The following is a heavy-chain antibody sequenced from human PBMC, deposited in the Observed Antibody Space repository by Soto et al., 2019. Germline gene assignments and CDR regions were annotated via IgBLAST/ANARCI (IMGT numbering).Heavy chain of an antibody. D-gene: IGHD6-25*01. V-gene: IGHV4-31*03. CDR2: IYYSGSR. Sequence: SETLSLTCSVSGGSINTVGYYWTWIRQQPGKGLEWIGYIYYSGSRDYNPSLKSRVSMSVDASKNQFSLNLTSVTAADTAVYYCAKESGGYDSSTRYGLDVWGQGTTVTVSS. CDR1: GGSINTVGYY. CDR3: AKESGGYDSSTRYGLDV. J-gene: IGHJ6*02.